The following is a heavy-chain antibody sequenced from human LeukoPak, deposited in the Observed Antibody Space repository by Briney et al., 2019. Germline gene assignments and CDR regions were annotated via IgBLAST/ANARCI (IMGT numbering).Heavy chain of an antibody. CDR2: IKQDGSEK. CDR3: ARDSPYDYVWGSYRYAH. D-gene: IGHD3-16*02. J-gene: IGHJ4*02. CDR1: GFTFSSYW. V-gene: IGHV3-7*01. Sequence: GGSLRLSCAASGFTFSSYWMSWVRQAPGKGLEWVANIKQDGSEKYYVDSVKGRFTISRDNAKNSLYLQMNSLRAEDTAVYYCARDSPYDYVWGSYRYAHWGQGTLVTVSS.